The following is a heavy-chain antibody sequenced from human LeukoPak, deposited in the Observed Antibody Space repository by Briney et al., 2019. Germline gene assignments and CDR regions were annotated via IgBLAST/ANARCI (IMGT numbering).Heavy chain of an antibody. CDR1: GFTFGDYG. D-gene: IGHD3-16*01. CDR2: ISWNSDSI. CDR3: AREATWGNWYFDL. Sequence: GGSLRLSCAASGFTFGDYGMHWVRQAPGKGLEWVSGISWNSDSIGYADSVKGRFTISRDNSINTLYLEMNSLRDEDTAVYYCAREATWGNWYFDLWGRGTLVTVSS. V-gene: IGHV3-9*01. J-gene: IGHJ2*01.